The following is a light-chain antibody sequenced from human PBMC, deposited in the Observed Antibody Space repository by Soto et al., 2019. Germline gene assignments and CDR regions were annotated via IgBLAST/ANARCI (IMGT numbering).Light chain of an antibody. V-gene: IGKV1-6*01. CDR3: LQDDTYPLT. CDR2: VAS. J-gene: IGKJ4*01. Sequence: AIQMTQSPSSLSASVGDRVTITCRASQGIREDLGWYQQKPGQAPKLLIFVASTLQSGVPSRFSGSGYGTDFTLTISSLQTEDFATYYCLQDDTYPLTFGGGTKVEIK. CDR1: QGIRED.